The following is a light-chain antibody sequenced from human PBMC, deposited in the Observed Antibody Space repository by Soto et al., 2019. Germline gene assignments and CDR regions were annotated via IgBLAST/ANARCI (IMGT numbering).Light chain of an antibody. CDR2: EVT. V-gene: IGLV2-8*01. J-gene: IGLJ2*01. Sequence: QSALTQPPSASGSPGQSVTISCTGTSSDVGGYDYVSWYQQRPGKAPKLLIHEVTKRPSGVPDRFSGSKSGNTASLTVSGLQAEDEADYYCSSYAGNNNFVVFGGGTKLTVL. CDR3: SSYAGNNNFVV. CDR1: SSDVGGYDY.